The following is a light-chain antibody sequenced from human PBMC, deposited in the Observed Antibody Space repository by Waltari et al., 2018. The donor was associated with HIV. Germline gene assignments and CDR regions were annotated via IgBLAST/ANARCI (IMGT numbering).Light chain of an antibody. CDR3: KTRDRSGNLYV. CDR2: GKN. Sequence: SSELTQDPAVSVALGQTVKITCQGDNLRTYYASWYQQKPGQAPVLVSYGKNRRPSDIPDRFSSSASRNTASLIITGAQAEDEAEYYCKTRDRSGNLYVFGTGTTVTVL. J-gene: IGLJ1*01. V-gene: IGLV3-19*01. CDR1: NLRTYY.